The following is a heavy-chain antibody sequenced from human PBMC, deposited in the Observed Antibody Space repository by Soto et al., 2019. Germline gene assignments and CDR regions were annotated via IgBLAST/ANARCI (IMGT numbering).Heavy chain of an antibody. CDR1: GGSISSGGYY. V-gene: IGHV4-31*03. CDR3: ARDSGVRVIKGMDV. Sequence: QVQLQESGPGLVKPSQTLSLTCTVSGGSISSGGYYWSWIRQHPGKGLEWIGYIYYSGSTYYNPPLNSRVTISVDTSKNQFSLKLSAVTAADTAVYYCARDSGVRVIKGMDVWGQGTTVTVSS. D-gene: IGHD3-10*01. J-gene: IGHJ6*02. CDR2: IYYSGST.